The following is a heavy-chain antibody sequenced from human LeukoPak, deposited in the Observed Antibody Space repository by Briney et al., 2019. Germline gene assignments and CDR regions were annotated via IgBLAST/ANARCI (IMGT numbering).Heavy chain of an antibody. Sequence: ASVKVSCKASGYTFTGYYMHWVRQAPGQGLEWMGWINPDSGVTNYAKKFQGRVTMTRDTSISTAYMELSSLRSDDTAVYYCARDPGVTNWFDPWGQGTLVTVSS. D-gene: IGHD2-21*02. CDR2: INPDSGVT. J-gene: IGHJ5*02. V-gene: IGHV1-2*02. CDR1: GYTFTGYY. CDR3: ARDPGVTNWFDP.